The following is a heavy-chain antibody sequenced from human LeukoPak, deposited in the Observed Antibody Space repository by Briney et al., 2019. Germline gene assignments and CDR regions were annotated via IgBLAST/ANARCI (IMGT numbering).Heavy chain of an antibody. J-gene: IGHJ6*04. V-gene: IGHV3-48*03. CDR2: ISSSGSTI. CDR3: AELGITMIGGV. CDR1: GFTFSSYA. Sequence: GRSLRLSCAASGFTFSSYAMHWVRQAPGKGLEWVSYISSSGSTIYYADSVKGRSTISRDNAKNSLYLQMNSLRAEDTAVYYCAELGITMIGGVWGKGTTVTISS. D-gene: IGHD3-10*02.